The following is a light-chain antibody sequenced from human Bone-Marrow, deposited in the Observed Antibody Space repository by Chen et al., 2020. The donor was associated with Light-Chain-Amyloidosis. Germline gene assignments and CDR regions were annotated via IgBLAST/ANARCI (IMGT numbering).Light chain of an antibody. Sequence: SYELTQPPSVSVSPGQTARITCSGDDLPTKYAYWYQQKPGQAPVLVIHRNTESPSGIAGRFSGASAGTTARLTIGGVLTEDGEDSHCRAASSGGDYEEIFGRGTKLT. CDR3: RAASSGGDYEEI. J-gene: IGLJ2*01. CDR2: RNT. CDR1: DLPTKY. V-gene: IGLV3-25*03.